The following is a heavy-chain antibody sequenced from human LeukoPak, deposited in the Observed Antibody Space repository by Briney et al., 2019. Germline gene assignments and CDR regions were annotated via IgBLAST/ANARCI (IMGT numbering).Heavy chain of an antibody. CDR2: IYYSGST. J-gene: IGHJ4*02. V-gene: IGHV4-39*07. CDR3: ARNERWPVAFDY. Sequence: SETLSLTCTVSGGSISSSSYYWGWIRQPPGKGLEWIGSIYYSGSTYYNPSLKSRVTISVDTSKNQFSLKLSSVTAADTAVYYCARNERWPVAFDYWGQGTLVTVSS. D-gene: IGHD4-23*01. CDR1: GGSISSSSYY.